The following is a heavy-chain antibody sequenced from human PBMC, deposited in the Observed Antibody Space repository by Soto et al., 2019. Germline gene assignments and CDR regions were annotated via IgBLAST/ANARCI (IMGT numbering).Heavy chain of an antibody. CDR2: SFYSGKT. V-gene: IGHV4-59*08. CDR3: ARLGAYYPALDP. Sequence: SETLSLTCTVSGVSVSLYYCSWIRQPPGKGLEWIAYSFYSGKTDYNPSLKSRVAISVDTSKSQFSLRLTSVTAADTAVYYCARLGAYYPALDPWGPGTLVTVSS. CDR1: GVSVSLYY. J-gene: IGHJ5*02. D-gene: IGHD3-22*01.